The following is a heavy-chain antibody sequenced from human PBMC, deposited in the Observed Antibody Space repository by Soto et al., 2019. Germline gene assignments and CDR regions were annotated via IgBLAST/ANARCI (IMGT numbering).Heavy chain of an antibody. CDR1: GFPFTTNP. D-gene: IGHD2-15*01. V-gene: IGHV3-23*01. Sequence: GGPLSPSWQAPGFPFTTNPMNWVGKAPGRGREWVSTISVSGDSAYFADSVRGRFTISRDNSKNTVYLQMNSLRADDTAMYYCATRHLSYCSGGTCNPFDFWGQGTLVTVSS. CDR2: ISVSGDSA. CDR3: ATRHLSYCSGGTCNPFDF. J-gene: IGHJ4*02.